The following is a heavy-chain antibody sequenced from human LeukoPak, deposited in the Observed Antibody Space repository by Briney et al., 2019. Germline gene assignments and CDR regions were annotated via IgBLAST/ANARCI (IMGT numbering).Heavy chain of an antibody. CDR1: GGSFSGYY. CDR2: INHSGST. Sequence: SETLSLTCAVYGGSFSGYYWSWIRQPPGKGLEWIGEINHSGSTNYNPSLKSRVTISVDTSKNQFSLKLSSVTAADTAVYYCARRAYYYDSSGYSGRGPYYYYYMDVWGKGTTVTVSS. J-gene: IGHJ6*03. CDR3: ARRAYYYDSSGYSGRGPYYYYYMDV. V-gene: IGHV4-34*01. D-gene: IGHD3-22*01.